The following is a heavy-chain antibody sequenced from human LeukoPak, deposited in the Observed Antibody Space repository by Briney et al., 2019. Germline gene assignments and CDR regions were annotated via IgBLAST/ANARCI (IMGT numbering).Heavy chain of an antibody. J-gene: IGHJ4*02. V-gene: IGHV4-59*08. Sequence: PSETLSLTCTVSGSSISSYYWSWIRQPPGKGLEWIGYIYYSGSTNYNPSLNSRVTISVDTSKNQFSLKLSSVTAADTAVYYCARSFHSSSWYFDYWGQGTLVTVSS. CDR1: GSSISSYY. CDR3: ARSFHSSSWYFDY. CDR2: IYYSGST. D-gene: IGHD6-13*01.